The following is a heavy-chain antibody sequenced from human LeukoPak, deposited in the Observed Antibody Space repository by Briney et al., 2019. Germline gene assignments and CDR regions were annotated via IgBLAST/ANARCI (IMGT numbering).Heavy chain of an antibody. CDR3: ARASSSWGGLHYYYYMDV. CDR1: GGSFSGYY. J-gene: IGHJ6*03. Sequence: SETLSLTCAVYGGSFSGYYWSWIRQPPGKGLEWIGEINHSGSTNYNPSLKSRVTISVDTSKNQFSLKLSSVTAADTAVYYCARASSSWGGLHYYYYMDVWGKGTTVTVSS. CDR2: INHSGST. D-gene: IGHD7-27*01. V-gene: IGHV4-34*01.